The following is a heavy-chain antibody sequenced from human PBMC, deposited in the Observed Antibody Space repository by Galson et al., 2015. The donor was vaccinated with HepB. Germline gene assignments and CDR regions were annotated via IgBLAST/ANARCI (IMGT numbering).Heavy chain of an antibody. CDR2: ISAYNGNT. CDR3: AAVNYYDRRMDV. J-gene: IGHJ6*02. V-gene: IGHV1-18*01. Sequence: SVKVSCKASGYTFTSCGISWVRQAPGQGLEWMGWISAYNGNTNYAQKLQGRVTMTTDTSTSTAYMELRSLRSDDTAVYYCAAVNYYDRRMDVWGQGTTVTVSS. D-gene: IGHD3-22*01. CDR1: GYTFTSCG.